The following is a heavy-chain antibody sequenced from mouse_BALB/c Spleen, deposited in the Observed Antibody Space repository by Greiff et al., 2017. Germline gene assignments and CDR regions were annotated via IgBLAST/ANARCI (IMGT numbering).Heavy chain of an antibody. D-gene: IGHD1-1*01. CDR3: ARRDYYGSSRAWFAY. J-gene: IGHJ3*01. CDR2: INPNNGGT. V-gene: IGHV1-18*01. Sequence: VQLKESGPELVKPGASVKIPCKASGYTFTDYNMDWVKQSHGKSLEWIGDINPNNGGTIYNQKFKGKATLTVDKSSSTAYMELRSLTSEDTAVYYCARRDYYGSSRAWFAYWGQGTLVTVSA. CDR1: GYTFTDYN.